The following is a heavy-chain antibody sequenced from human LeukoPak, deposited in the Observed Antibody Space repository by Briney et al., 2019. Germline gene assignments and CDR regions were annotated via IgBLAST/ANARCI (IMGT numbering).Heavy chain of an antibody. CDR3: ARVRYGGYDFDQ. Sequence: GGSLRLSCAASGGTLSDHHMDWVRQPPGKGLEWIGRSRNKAHSYTTEYAASVKGRFAISRDDSNNSLYLQMNSLNSEDTAVYYCARVRYGGYDFDQWGQGTLVTVSS. J-gene: IGHJ4*02. D-gene: IGHD4-17*01. CDR2: SRNKAHSYTT. CDR1: GGTLSDHH. V-gene: IGHV3-72*01.